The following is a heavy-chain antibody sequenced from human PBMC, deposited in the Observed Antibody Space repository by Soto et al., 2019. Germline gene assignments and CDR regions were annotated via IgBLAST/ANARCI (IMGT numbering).Heavy chain of an antibody. Sequence: EVQLLESGGGLVQSGESLRLTCEASGFTFSSYAMSWVRQAPGKGLEWVSTISGNGAYTYSVDSVKGRFTISRDNSKNTLYLQMNSLRAEDPAIYYCAKGGRDSVLYYFDSWGQGTLVTVSS. CDR1: GFTFSSYA. J-gene: IGHJ4*02. V-gene: IGHV3-23*01. D-gene: IGHD2-21*02. CDR3: AKGGRDSVLYYFDS. CDR2: ISGNGAYT.